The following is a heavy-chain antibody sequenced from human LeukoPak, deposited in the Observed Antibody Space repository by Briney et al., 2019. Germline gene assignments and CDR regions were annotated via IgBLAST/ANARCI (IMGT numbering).Heavy chain of an antibody. Sequence: EASVKVSCKASGYTFTGYYIHWVRQAPGQGLEWMGCINPNNGGTDYAQKFQGRVTMTRDTSISTAYMDLSSLTSDDTAVYYCARGRGYYNYWGQGTLVTVAS. CDR2: INPNNGGT. J-gene: IGHJ4*02. V-gene: IGHV1-2*02. CDR1: GYTFTGYY. D-gene: IGHD3-22*01. CDR3: ARGRGYYNY.